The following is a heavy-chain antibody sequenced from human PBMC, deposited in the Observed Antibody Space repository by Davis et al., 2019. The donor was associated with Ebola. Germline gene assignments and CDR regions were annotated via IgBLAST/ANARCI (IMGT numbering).Heavy chain of an antibody. D-gene: IGHD6-6*01. V-gene: IGHV1-3*01. CDR3: ARRGEQLAPDP. J-gene: IGHJ5*02. CDR2: INAGNGNT. Sequence: ASVKVSCKASGYTFTSYAMHWVRQAPGQRLEWMGWINAGNGNTKYSQKFQGRVTMTTDTSTSTAYMELRSLRSDDTAVYYCARRGEQLAPDPWGQGTLVTVSS. CDR1: GYTFTSYA.